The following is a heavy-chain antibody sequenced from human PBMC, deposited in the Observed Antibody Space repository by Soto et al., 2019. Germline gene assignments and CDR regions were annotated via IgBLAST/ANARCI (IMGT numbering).Heavy chain of an antibody. J-gene: IGHJ4*02. Sequence: QVQLQESGPGLVKPSQTLSLTCTVSGGSISSGDYYWSWIRQPPGKGLEWIGYIYYSGTTYYNPSLKSQVTISVDTSKNQFSLKLSSVTAADTAVYYCARGDIVGGTFFDYWGQGTLVTVSS. V-gene: IGHV4-30-4*01. CDR3: ARGDIVGGTFFDY. D-gene: IGHD1-26*01. CDR1: GGSISSGDYY. CDR2: IYYSGTT.